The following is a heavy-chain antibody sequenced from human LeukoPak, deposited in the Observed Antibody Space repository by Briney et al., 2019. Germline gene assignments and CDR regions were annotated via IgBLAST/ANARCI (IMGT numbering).Heavy chain of an antibody. CDR2: IIPILGIA. V-gene: IGHV1-69*02. CDR3: GGNTDYYDNSGPKWFDP. CDR1: GGTFSSYT. Sequence: ASVKVSCKASGGTFSSYTISWVRQAPGQGLEWMGRIIPILGIANYAQKLQGRVTITADKSTSTAYMELSSLRTEDTAVYYCGGNTDYYDNSGPKWFDPWGQGTLVTASS. D-gene: IGHD3-22*01. J-gene: IGHJ5*02.